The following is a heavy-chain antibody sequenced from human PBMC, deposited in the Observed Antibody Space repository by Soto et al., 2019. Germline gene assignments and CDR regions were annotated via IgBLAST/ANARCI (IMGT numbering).Heavy chain of an antibody. CDR2: IDPTDSFT. CDR3: ARPASGGSRDAFDV. Sequence: EVQLEQPAAEVKKPGEPLKISCKASGYKFTTFWLNWVRQTPGKGLEWLGRIDPTDSFTNYSPPFEGHVTISVDRSISTAYLQWNSLQASDTAIYYCARPASGGSRDAFDVWGQGTTVTVSS. D-gene: IGHD2-15*01. J-gene: IGHJ3*01. CDR1: GYKFTTFW. V-gene: IGHV5-10-1*03.